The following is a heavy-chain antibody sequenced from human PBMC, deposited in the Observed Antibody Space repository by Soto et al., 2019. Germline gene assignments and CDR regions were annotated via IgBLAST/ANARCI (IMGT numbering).Heavy chain of an antibody. D-gene: IGHD3-3*01. CDR1: GYTFTSYY. J-gene: IGHJ6*03. CDR3: ARDLGYYDFWSGYYSYYYYYMDV. Sequence: KNPEASVKVSCKASGYTFTSYYMHWVRQAPGQGLEWMGIINPGGGSTSYAQKFQGRVTMTRDTSTSTVYMELSSLRSEDTAVYYCARDLGYYDFWSGYYSYYYYYMDVWGKGTTVTVSS. CDR2: INPGGGST. V-gene: IGHV1-46*03.